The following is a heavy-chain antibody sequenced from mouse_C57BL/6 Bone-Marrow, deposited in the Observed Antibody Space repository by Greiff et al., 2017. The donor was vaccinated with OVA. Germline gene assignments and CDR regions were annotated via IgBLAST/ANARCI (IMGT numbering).Heavy chain of an antibody. Sequence: EVKLEESGPELVKPGASVKISCKASGYSFTGYYMNWVKQSPEKSLEWIGEINPSTGGTTYNQKFKAKATLTVDKSSSTAYMQLKSLTSEDSAVYYCARWGGYHPFYAMDYWGQGTSVTVSS. CDR2: INPSTGGT. J-gene: IGHJ4*01. CDR3: ARWGGYHPFYAMDY. V-gene: IGHV1-42*01. D-gene: IGHD2-2*01. CDR1: GYSFTGYY.